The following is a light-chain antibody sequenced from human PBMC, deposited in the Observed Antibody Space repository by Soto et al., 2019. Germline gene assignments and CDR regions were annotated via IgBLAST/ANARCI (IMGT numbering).Light chain of an antibody. Sequence: EIVLTQSPATLSVSPGERATLSCRASQSVGYTVAWYQQKPGQPPRLLIYGAYTRATGIPARFSGSGSGTDFTLTIRRLQCVDSAVYYCQHYSNWLSFGGGTKVEIK. CDR2: GAY. J-gene: IGKJ4*01. CDR3: QHYSNWLS. V-gene: IGKV3-15*01. CDR1: QSVGYT.